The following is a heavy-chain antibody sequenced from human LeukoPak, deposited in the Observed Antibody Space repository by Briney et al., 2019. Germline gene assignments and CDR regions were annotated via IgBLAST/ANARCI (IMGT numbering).Heavy chain of an antibody. CDR2: IIPIFGTT. CDR3: ARGIWRGGYSGYDPSWRSSGWDIDY. V-gene: IGHV1-69*13. CDR1: GGIFSSYV. J-gene: IGHJ4*02. D-gene: IGHD5-12*01. Sequence: GASVKVSCKASGGIFSSYVISWVRQAPGQGLEWMGGIIPIFGTTNYAQKFQGRVTISADESTSTAWMELSSLRFEDTAVYYCARGIWRGGYSGYDPSWRSSGWDIDYWGQGTLVTVSS.